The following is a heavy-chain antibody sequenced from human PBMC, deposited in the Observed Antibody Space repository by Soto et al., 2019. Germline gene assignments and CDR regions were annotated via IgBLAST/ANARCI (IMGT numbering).Heavy chain of an antibody. J-gene: IGHJ5*02. Sequence: EVHLLESGGGLVQPGGSLRLSCSASGFTFRSYAMSWVRQAPGKGLEWVSGISGGGSDTYYSDSVRGRFTISRDNSKHTLYLQMNSLRVEDSAVYFCAKDDSLEWFFPLDAWGQGTLVTVSS. V-gene: IGHV3-23*01. CDR1: GFTFRSYA. CDR2: ISGGGSDT. CDR3: AKDDSLEWFFPLDA. D-gene: IGHD3-3*01.